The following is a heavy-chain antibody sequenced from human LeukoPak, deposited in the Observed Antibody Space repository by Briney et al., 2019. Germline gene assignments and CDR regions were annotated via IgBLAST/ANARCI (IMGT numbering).Heavy chain of an antibody. V-gene: IGHV1-18*01. Sequence: ASVKVSCKASGYTFSNYDINWVRQAPGQGLEWMGWISAYNRNTNYAQKLQGRVTMTTDTSTSTAYMELSSLRSEDTAVYYCARGLAPRPWLVRKLVNYFDYWGQGTLVTVSS. CDR3: ARGLAPRPWLVRKLVNYFDY. CDR2: ISAYNRNT. J-gene: IGHJ4*02. CDR1: GYTFSNYD. D-gene: IGHD6-19*01.